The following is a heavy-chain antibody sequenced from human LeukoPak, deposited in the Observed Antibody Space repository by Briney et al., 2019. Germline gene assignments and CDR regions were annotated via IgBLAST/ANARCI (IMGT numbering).Heavy chain of an antibody. D-gene: IGHD3-3*02. CDR1: GGSFSGYY. V-gene: IGHV4-34*01. J-gene: IGHJ6*04. CDR2: INHSGST. Sequence: NTSETLSLTCAVYGGSFSGYYWSWIRQPPVKGLEWIGEINHSGSTNYNPSLKSRVTISVDTSKNQFSLKLSSVTAADTAVYYCASMCIRRFDGMDVWGKGTTVTVSS. CDR3: ASMCIRRFDGMDV.